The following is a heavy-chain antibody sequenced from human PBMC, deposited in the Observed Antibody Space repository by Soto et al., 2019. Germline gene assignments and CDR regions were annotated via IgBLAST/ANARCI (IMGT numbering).Heavy chain of an antibody. CDR3: MEV. CDR2: IYHSGST. D-gene: IGHD5-12*01. CDR1: GXSISSGGYP. J-gene: IGHJ6*02. Sequence: LSLTFAVSGXSISSGGYPWSWIRQPPGKGLEWIGYIYHSGSTYYNPSLKSRVTISVDRSKNQFSLKLSSVTAADTACGSHMEVWGQGTSVTVSS. V-gene: IGHV4-30-2*01.